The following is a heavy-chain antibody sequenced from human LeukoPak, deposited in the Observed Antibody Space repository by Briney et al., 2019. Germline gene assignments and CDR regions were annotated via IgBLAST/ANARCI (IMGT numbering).Heavy chain of an antibody. CDR2: ISGSGGST. J-gene: IGHJ4*02. Sequence: AGGSLRLSCAASGFTFSSYAMSWVRQAPGKGLEWVSAISGSGGSTYYADSVKGRFIISRDNSKNTLYLQMNSLRAEDTAVYYCCRMGGSYFLSYFDYWGQGTLVTVSS. V-gene: IGHV3-23*01. D-gene: IGHD1-26*01. CDR1: GFTFSSYA. CDR3: CRMGGSYFLSYFDY.